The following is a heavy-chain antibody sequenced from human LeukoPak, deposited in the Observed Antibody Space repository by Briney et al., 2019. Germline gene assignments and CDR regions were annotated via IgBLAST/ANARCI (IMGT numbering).Heavy chain of an antibody. D-gene: IGHD4-17*01. J-gene: IGHJ5*02. CDR1: GGSISSYY. Sequence: PSETLSLTCTVPGGSISSYYWSWIRQPPGKGLEWIGEINHSGSTNYNPSLKSRVTISVDTSKNQFSLKLSSVTAADTAVYYCASYGDYVNRESYNWFDPWGQGTLVTVSS. V-gene: IGHV4-34*01. CDR3: ASYGDYVNRESYNWFDP. CDR2: INHSGST.